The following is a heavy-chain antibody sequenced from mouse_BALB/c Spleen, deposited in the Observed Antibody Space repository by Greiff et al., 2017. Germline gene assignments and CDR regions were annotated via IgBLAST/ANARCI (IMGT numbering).Heavy chain of an antibody. D-gene: IGHD2-14*01. V-gene: IGHV1S56*01. CDR3: ARDRYDGDAMDY. CDR1: GYTFTSYY. Sequence: VKLQQSGPELVKPGASVRISCKASGYTFTSYYIHWVKQRPGQGLEWIGWIYPGNVNTKYNEKFKGKATLTADKSSSTAYMQLSSLTSEDSAVYFCARDRYDGDAMDYWGQGTSVTVSS. J-gene: IGHJ4*01. CDR2: IYPGNVNT.